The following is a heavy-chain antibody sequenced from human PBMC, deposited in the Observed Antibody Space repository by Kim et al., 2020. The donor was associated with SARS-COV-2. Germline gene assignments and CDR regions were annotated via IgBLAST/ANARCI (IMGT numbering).Heavy chain of an antibody. Sequence: NYAQKFQGRVTITADESTSTAYMELSRLRSEDTAVYYCARVVDRWQPFDYWGQGTLVTVSS. D-gene: IGHD5-12*01. CDR3: ARVVDRWQPFDY. J-gene: IGHJ4*02. V-gene: IGHV1-69*01.